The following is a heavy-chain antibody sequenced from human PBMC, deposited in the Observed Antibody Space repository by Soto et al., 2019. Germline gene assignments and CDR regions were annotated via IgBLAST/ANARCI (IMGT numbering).Heavy chain of an antibody. J-gene: IGHJ3*02. CDR1: SGSIGTYF. D-gene: IGHD1-26*01. V-gene: IGHV4-59*01. Sequence: SETLSLTCTVASGSIGTYFWSWIRQPPGKGLEWIGYIYYSGTTNYNPSLKSRVTIFLDTSKNQFSLRLSSVTAADTAVYYCARGRGGTYDAFDIWGQGTLVTVS. CDR3: ARGRGGTYDAFDI. CDR2: IYYSGTT.